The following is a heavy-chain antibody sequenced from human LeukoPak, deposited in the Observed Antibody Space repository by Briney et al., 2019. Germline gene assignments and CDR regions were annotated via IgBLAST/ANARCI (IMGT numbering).Heavy chain of an antibody. V-gene: IGHV3-74*01. J-gene: IGHJ4*02. CDR1: GFTFSSYW. Sequence: GGSLRLSCGASGFTFSSYWMHWVRQPPGKGLVWVSRIHSDGTTTSYADSVKGRFTISRDNAKNTLYLQMNSLRAEDTAVYYCTRDHGYGGRFDFDYWGQGTLVTVSS. D-gene: IGHD4-23*01. CDR3: TRDHGYGGRFDFDY. CDR2: IHSDGTTT.